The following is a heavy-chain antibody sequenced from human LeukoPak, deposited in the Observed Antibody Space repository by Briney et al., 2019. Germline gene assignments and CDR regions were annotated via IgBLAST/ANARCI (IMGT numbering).Heavy chain of an antibody. V-gene: IGHV3-23*01. CDR1: GFTFSSYA. D-gene: IGHD6-19*01. Sequence: QAGGSLRLSCAASGFTFSSYAMYWVRQAPGKGLEWVSGIFGSGGSTHYADSVKGRFTISRDNSKNTVYLQMNSLRAEDTTVYYCAKTTTGYSSGLFPGWPVDYWGQGTLVTVSS. CDR3: AKTTTGYSSGLFPGWPVDY. J-gene: IGHJ4*02. CDR2: IFGSGGST.